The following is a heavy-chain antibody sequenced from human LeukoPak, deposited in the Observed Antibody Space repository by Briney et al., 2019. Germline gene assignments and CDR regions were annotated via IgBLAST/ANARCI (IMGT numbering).Heavy chain of an antibody. CDR1: GFTFDDYA. J-gene: IGHJ4*02. D-gene: IGHD3-3*01. Sequence: GGSLRLSCAASGFTFDDYAMNWVRQAPGQGLEWVSGINWNGGSTYYRDSVKGRFTTSRDNAKNSLYLQMNSLRAEDTALYYCARVKGSGYRNSIDYWGQGTLVTVSS. V-gene: IGHV3-20*04. CDR2: INWNGGST. CDR3: ARVKGSGYRNSIDY.